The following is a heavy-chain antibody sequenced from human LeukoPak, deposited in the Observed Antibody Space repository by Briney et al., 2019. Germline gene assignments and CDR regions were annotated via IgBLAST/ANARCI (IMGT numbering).Heavy chain of an antibody. CDR2: ISSSSSYI. CDR1: GFTFSSYS. V-gene: IGHV3-21*01. D-gene: IGHD3-3*01. J-gene: IGHJ4*02. Sequence: GRSLRLSCAASGFTFSSYSMNWVRQAPGKGLEWVSSISSSSSYIYYADSVKGRFTISRDNAKNSLYLQMNSLRAEDTAVYHCARSRITIFGVALYYFDYWGQGTLVTVSS. CDR3: ARSRITIFGVALYYFDY.